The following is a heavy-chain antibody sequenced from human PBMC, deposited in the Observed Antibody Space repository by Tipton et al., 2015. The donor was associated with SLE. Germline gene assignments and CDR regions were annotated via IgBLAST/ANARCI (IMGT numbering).Heavy chain of an antibody. CDR2: IYHSGTI. D-gene: IGHD1-26*01. Sequence: GLVKPSGTLSLTCAVSGASISRSNWWSWVRQSPGKGLEWIGEIYHSGTINYNPTLKSRLNISVDKSKNQFSLRLTSVTAADTAVYYCARDSGSLDYWGQGILVSVSS. CDR3: ARDSGSLDY. V-gene: IGHV4-4*02. J-gene: IGHJ4*02. CDR1: GASISRSNW.